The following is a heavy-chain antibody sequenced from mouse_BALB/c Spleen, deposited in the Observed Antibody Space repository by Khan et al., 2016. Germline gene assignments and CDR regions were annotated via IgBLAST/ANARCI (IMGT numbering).Heavy chain of an antibody. D-gene: IGHD1-1*01. CDR3: ARDTTVVAKDYFDY. CDR2: ISYSGST. J-gene: IGHJ2*01. Sequence: EVQLQESGPGLVKPSQSLSLTCTVTGYSITSDYAWNWIRQFPGNKLEWMGYISYSGSTSYNPSLKGRISITRDTSKNQFFLQLNSVTTEDTATYYGARDTTVVAKDYFDYWGQGTTLTVAS. CDR1: GYSITSDYA. V-gene: IGHV3-2*02.